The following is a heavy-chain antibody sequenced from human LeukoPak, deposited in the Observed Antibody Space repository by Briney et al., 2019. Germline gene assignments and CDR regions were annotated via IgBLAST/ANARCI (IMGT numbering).Heavy chain of an antibody. CDR2: ISSSSNII. CDR1: GFTFSNYN. Sequence: LAGGSLRLSCAASGFTFSNYNMNWVRQPPGKGLQWVSYISSSSNIIYYADSVKGRFTISRDNAKNSLFLQMNSPRAEDTAVYYCARDFAREFTIDYWGQGTLVTVSS. J-gene: IGHJ4*02. CDR3: ARDFAREFTIDY. D-gene: IGHD3-10*01. V-gene: IGHV3-48*01.